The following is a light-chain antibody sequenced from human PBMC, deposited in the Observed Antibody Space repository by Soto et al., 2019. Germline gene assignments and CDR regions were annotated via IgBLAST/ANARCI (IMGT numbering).Light chain of an antibody. CDR3: QQYGSSPFT. V-gene: IGKV3-20*01. Sequence: EIVLTQSPGSLSLSPGDGATLSCRASQSVSTRDLAWYQQKPGQPPRLLIYGTSNRATGIPDRFSGSVSGTDFTLTISRLEPEDFAVYYCQQYGSSPFTFGPGTKVDIK. CDR2: GTS. CDR1: QSVSTRD. J-gene: IGKJ3*01.